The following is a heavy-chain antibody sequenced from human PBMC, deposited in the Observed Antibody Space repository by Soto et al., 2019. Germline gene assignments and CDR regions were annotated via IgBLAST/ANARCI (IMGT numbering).Heavy chain of an antibody. CDR2: ISGSGGST. V-gene: IGHV3-23*01. Sequence: AGGSLRLSCAASGFTFSSYAMSWVRQAPGKGLEWVSAISGSGGSTYYADSVKGRFTISRDNSKNTLYLQMNSLRAEDTAVYYCAKLDCSSTSCYNLDWGQGTLVTVSS. J-gene: IGHJ4*02. D-gene: IGHD2-2*02. CDR1: GFTFSSYA. CDR3: AKLDCSSTSCYNLD.